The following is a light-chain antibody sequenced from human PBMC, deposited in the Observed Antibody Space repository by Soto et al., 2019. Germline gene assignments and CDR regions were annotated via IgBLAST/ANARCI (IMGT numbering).Light chain of an antibody. CDR2: DVS. J-gene: IGLJ1*01. CDR3: CSYAGSYTYV. Sequence: QSVLTQPRSVSGSPGQSVTISCTGTSSDVGGYNYVSWYQQHPGKAPKLIMYDVSKRPSGAPDRFSGSKSGKTASLTISGLQAEDEAEYYCCSYAGSYTYVFGTGTKVTVL. V-gene: IGLV2-11*01. CDR1: SSDVGGYNY.